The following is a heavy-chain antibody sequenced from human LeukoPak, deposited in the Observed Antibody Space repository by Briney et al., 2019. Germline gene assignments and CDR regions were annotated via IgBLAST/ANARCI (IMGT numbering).Heavy chain of an antibody. Sequence: ASVKVSCKASGYTFTTYSINWVRQAPGQGLEWMGWISPNTGNPTYAQGFTGRFVFSLDTSVSTTYLQISSLKAEDTAVYYCASLDCYDSSGYYGFGYWGQGTLVTVSS. CDR2: ISPNTGNP. V-gene: IGHV7-4-1*02. D-gene: IGHD3-22*01. CDR3: ASLDCYDSSGYYGFGY. CDR1: GYTFTTYS. J-gene: IGHJ4*02.